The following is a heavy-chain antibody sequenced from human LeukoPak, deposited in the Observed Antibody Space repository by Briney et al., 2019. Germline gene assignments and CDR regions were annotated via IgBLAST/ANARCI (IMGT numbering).Heavy chain of an antibody. D-gene: IGHD5-18*01. J-gene: IGHJ6*03. V-gene: IGHV5-51*01. CDR3: ARQGSGYSPTYFYYMDV. Sequence: GESLKISCKGSGYSFTSYWIGWVRQMPGKGLEWMGIIYPGDSDTRYSPSFQGQVTISADKSISTAYLQWSSLKASDTAMYYCARQGSGYSPTYFYYMDVWGKGTTVTISS. CDR1: GYSFTSYW. CDR2: IYPGDSDT.